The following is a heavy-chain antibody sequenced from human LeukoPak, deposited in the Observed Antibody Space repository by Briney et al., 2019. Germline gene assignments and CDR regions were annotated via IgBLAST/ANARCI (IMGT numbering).Heavy chain of an antibody. CDR1: GFTFSRYW. D-gene: IGHD3-16*01. Sequence: GGSLRLSCAASGFTFSRYWMSWVRQAPGKGLVWVSRIKTDGSNTSYADSVKGRFTISRDNAKNTLYLQMSSLRADDTAVYYCARDFLHLGGWGQGTMVTVSS. CDR2: IKTDGSNT. V-gene: IGHV3-74*01. J-gene: IGHJ3*01. CDR3: ARDFLHLGG.